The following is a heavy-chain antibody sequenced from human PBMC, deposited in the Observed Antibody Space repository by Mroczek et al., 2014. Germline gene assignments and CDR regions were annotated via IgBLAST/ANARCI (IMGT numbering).Heavy chain of an antibody. J-gene: IGHJ4*02. CDR2: INHSGST. CDR3: ARGYSGSYYGARFPFDY. Sequence: QVQLQQWGAGLLKPSETLSLTCAVYGGSFSGYYWSWIRQPPGKGLEWIGEINHSGSTNYNPSLKSRVTISVDTSKNQFSLKLSSVTAADTAVYYCARGYSGSYYGARFPFDYWGQGTLVTVSS. CDR1: GGSFSGYY. V-gene: IGHV4-34*01. D-gene: IGHD1-26*01.